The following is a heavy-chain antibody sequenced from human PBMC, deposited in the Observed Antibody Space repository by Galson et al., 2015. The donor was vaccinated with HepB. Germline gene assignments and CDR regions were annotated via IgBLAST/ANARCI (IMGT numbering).Heavy chain of an antibody. Sequence: QVQLQESGPGLVKPSETLSLTCTVSGGSISSSSYYWGWIRQPPGKGLEWIGSIYYSGSTYYNPSLKSRVTISVDTSKNQFSLKLSSVTAADTAVYYCASDDSSSQRYYDFDYWGQGTLVTVSS. D-gene: IGHD6-6*01. J-gene: IGHJ4*02. CDR3: ASDDSSSQRYYDFDY. V-gene: IGHV4-39*07. CDR2: IYYSGST. CDR1: GGSISSSSYY.